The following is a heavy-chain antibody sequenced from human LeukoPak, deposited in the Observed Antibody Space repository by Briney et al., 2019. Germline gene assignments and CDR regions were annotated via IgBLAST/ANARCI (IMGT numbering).Heavy chain of an antibody. D-gene: IGHD1-26*01. CDR1: GGSFSGYY. Sequence: PSETLSLTCAVYGGSFSGYYWSWIRQPPGKGLEWIGEINHSGSTNYNPSLKSRVTISVDTSKNQFSLKLSSVTAADTAVYYCARALGGSYYPYYWGQGTLVTVSS. CDR3: ARALGGSYYPYY. V-gene: IGHV4-34*01. J-gene: IGHJ4*02. CDR2: INHSGST.